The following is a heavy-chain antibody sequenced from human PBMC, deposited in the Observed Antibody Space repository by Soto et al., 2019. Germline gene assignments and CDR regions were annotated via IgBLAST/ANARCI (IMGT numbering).Heavy chain of an antibody. CDR2: ISSSSAYI. CDR3: ARDGLTFGGD. V-gene: IGHV3-21*06. Sequence: VQLVESGGGVVQPGRSLRLSCRVSGFTFGSFTLNWVRQAPGKGLEWVSSISSSSAYIYYAESVKGRFTISRDNARSTLYLQMNSLRLDDTAVYFCARDGLTFGGDWGQGTLVAVSS. J-gene: IGHJ4*02. D-gene: IGHD3-16*01. CDR1: GFTFGSFT.